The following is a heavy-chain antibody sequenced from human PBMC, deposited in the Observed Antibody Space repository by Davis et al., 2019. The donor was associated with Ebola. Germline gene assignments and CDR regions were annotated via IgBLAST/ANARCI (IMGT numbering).Heavy chain of an antibody. D-gene: IGHD5-18*01. CDR3: ARGGFTYGYDY. CDR2: MYSGGTT. V-gene: IGHV3-53*05. CDR1: GFTVGDHY. J-gene: IGHJ4*02. Sequence: GESLKISCVVSGFTVGDHYMTWVRQAPGQGLEWVSVMYSGGTTYYAESVKGRFTISRDNSKNTVYLQMNSLRPDDTAIYHCARGGFTYGYDYWGQGTLVAVSS.